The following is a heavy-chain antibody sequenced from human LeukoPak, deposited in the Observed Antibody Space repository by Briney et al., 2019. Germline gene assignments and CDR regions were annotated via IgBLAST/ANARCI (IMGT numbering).Heavy chain of an antibody. V-gene: IGHV4-61*02. CDR1: GGSISSGSYY. J-gene: IGHJ3*02. CDR3: ARGEAVYVVVKAFDI. CDR2: IYTSGST. D-gene: IGHD2-15*01. Sequence: PSETLSLTCTVSGGSISSGSYYWSWIRQPAGKGLEWMGRIYTSGSTNYHPSLKSRVTISVATSKNQFSLKLSSVTAADTAVYYCARGEAVYVVVKAFDIWGQGTMVTVSS.